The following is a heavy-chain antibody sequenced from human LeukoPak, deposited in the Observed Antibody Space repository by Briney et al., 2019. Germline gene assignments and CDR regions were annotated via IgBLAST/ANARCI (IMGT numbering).Heavy chain of an antibody. D-gene: IGHD3-9*01. CDR3: ATGGDILTGSHSYYFDY. Sequence: SVKVSCKASGGTFSSYAISWVRQAPGQGLEWMGGIIPIFGTANYAQKFQGRVTITADESTSTAYMELSSLRSEDTAVYYCATGGDILTGSHSYYFDYWGQGTLVIVSS. CDR1: GGTFSSYA. V-gene: IGHV1-69*13. J-gene: IGHJ4*02. CDR2: IIPIFGTA.